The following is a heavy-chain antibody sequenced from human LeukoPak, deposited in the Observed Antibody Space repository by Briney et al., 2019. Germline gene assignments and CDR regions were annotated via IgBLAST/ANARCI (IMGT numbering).Heavy chain of an antibody. V-gene: IGHV4-34*01. J-gene: IGHJ6*02. Sequence: PSETLSLTCAVYGGSFSGYYWSWIRQPPGKGLEWIGEISHSGSTNYNPSLKSRVTISVDTSKNQFSLKLSSVTAADTAVYYCARGFYYYYGMDVWGQGTTVTVSS. CDR1: GGSFSGYY. D-gene: IGHD3-22*01. CDR2: ISHSGST. CDR3: ARGFYYYYGMDV.